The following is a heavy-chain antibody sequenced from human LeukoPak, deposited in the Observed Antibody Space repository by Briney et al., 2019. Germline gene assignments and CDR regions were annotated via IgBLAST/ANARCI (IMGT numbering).Heavy chain of an antibody. V-gene: IGHV5-51*01. D-gene: IGHD5-18*01. CDR1: GYSFTSYW. Sequence: GESLNISCKGSGYSFTSYWIGWVRQMPGKGLESMGITYPDDSDTRYSPSFQGQVTISADKSISTAYLQWSSLKASDTAMFYCARHGPYSYADYRGQGTLVTVSS. CDR2: TYPDDSDT. CDR3: ARHGPYSYADY. J-gene: IGHJ4*02.